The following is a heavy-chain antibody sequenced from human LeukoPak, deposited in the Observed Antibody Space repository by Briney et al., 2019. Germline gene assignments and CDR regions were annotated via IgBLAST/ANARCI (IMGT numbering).Heavy chain of an antibody. D-gene: IGHD2-15*01. J-gene: IGHJ6*03. CDR2: VSGSGGST. Sequence: GGSLRLSCAASGFTFSSYAMSWVRQAPGKGLEWVSTVSGSGGSTYYADSVKGRFTISRDNSKNTLYLQMNSLRAEDTAVYYCARVLRYCSGGNCYSGGLGYMDVWGKGTTVTISS. V-gene: IGHV3-23*01. CDR1: GFTFSSYA. CDR3: ARVLRYCSGGNCYSGGLGYMDV.